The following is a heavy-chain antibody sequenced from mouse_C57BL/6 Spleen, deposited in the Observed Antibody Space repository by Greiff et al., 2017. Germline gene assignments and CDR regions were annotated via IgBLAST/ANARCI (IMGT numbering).Heavy chain of an antibody. J-gene: IGHJ2*01. V-gene: IGHV5-4*03. CDR1: GFTFSSYA. D-gene: IGHD1-1*01. Sequence: EVKLVESGGGLVKPGGSLKLSCAASGFTFSSYAMSWVRQTPEKRLEWVATISDGGSYTYYPDNVKGRFTISRDNAKINLYLQMSHLKSEDTAMYYCARVTLYGSSYCFDYWGQGTTLTVSS. CDR2: ISDGGSYT. CDR3: ARVTLYGSSYCFDY.